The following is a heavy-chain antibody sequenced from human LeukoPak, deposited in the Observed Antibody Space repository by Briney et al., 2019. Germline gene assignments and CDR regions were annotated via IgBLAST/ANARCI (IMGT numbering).Heavy chain of an antibody. CDR3: ARLGYSSGNWFDP. V-gene: IGHV4-39*01. J-gene: IGHJ5*02. CDR1: GGSISSSSYY. Sequence: SETLSLTCTVSGGSISSSSYYWGWIRQPPGKGLEWIGSIYFRGGTYYNPSLKSRVTISVDTSKNQFSLKLSSVTAADTAVYYCARLGYSSGNWFDPWGQGTLVTVSS. CDR2: IYFRGGT. D-gene: IGHD6-19*01.